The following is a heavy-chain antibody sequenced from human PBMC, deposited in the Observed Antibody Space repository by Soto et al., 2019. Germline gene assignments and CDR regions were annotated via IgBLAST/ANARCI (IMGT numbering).Heavy chain of an antibody. D-gene: IGHD3-10*01. V-gene: IGHV1-8*01. CDR1: GYTFTSYE. J-gene: IGHJ4*02. CDR2: MNPNSGDT. Sequence: QVQLVQSGAEVKKPGASVKVSCKASGYTFTSYEINWVRQATGQGLEWMGWMNPNSGDTDYAQKFQGRVTMTRNTSIGTAYMELSCLRSEDTAVYYCARGELLWFGELLRWGQGTLVTVSS. CDR3: ARGELLWFGELLR.